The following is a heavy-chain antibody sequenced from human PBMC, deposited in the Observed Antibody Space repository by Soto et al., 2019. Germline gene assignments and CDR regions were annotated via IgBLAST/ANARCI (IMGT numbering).Heavy chain of an antibody. CDR2: INRSGST. CDR3: ARDWGLNRRVRGFDS. CDR1: GGSFSGYY. Sequence: QVQLQQWGAGLLKPSETLSLTCAVYGGSFSGYYWCWIRQPPGKGLVGIGEINRSGSTNYNPSLKSRVTISVDTSKNQFSLRLSSVTAADTAVYYCARDWGLNRRVRGFDSWSQGTLVTVSA. D-gene: IGHD7-27*01. V-gene: IGHV4-34*01. J-gene: IGHJ5*01.